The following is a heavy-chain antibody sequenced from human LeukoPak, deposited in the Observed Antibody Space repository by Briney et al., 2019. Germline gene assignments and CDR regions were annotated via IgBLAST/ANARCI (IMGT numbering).Heavy chain of an antibody. CDR1: GFTFSSYA. Sequence: PGRSLRLSCAASGFTFSSYAMHWVRQAPGKGLEWVAVISYDGSNKYYADSVKGRFTISRDNYKNTLYQQMNSLRAEHTAVYYCARASDKVEWLPTSHLYWGQRTLLSVSS. V-gene: IGHV3-30-3*01. CDR2: ISYDGSNK. CDR3: ARASDKVEWLPTSHLY. D-gene: IGHD3-3*01. J-gene: IGHJ4*02.